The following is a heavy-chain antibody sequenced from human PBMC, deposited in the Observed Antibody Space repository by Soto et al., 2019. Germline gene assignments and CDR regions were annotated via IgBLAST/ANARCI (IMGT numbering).Heavy chain of an antibody. CDR1: GYTFTSYA. V-gene: IGHV1-46*01. CDR2: INPSGGNT. D-gene: IGHD2-15*01. Sequence: ASVKVSCKASGYTFTSYAMHWVRQAPGQRLEWMGIINPSGGNTSYAQKFQGRVTMTRDTSTSTVYMELSSLRSEDTAVYYCARVYCSGGSCYGIDYWGQGTLVTVSS. CDR3: ARVYCSGGSCYGIDY. J-gene: IGHJ4*02.